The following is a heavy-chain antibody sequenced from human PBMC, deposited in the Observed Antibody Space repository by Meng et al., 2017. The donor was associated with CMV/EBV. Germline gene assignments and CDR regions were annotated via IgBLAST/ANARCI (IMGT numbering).Heavy chain of an antibody. J-gene: IGHJ4*02. CDR2: ISAYNGNT. Sequence: CKASGYTFNSYGISWVRQAPGQGLEWMGWISAYNGNTNYAQKLQGRVTMTTDTSTSTAYMELRSLRSDDTAVYYCASITGTTLVGEWGQGTLVTVSS. V-gene: IGHV1-18*01. CDR3: ASITGTTLVGE. D-gene: IGHD1-20*01. CDR1: GYTFNSYG.